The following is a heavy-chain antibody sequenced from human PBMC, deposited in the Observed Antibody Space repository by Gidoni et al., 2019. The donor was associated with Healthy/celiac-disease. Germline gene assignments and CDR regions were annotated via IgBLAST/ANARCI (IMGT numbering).Heavy chain of an antibody. V-gene: IGHV3-21*01. CDR3: ARDRYSGHPKGDY. Sequence: EVQLVESGGGLVKPGGSLCPSCAAPGFTFSSYSMNWVRPAPGKGLGWVSSISSSSSYIYYADSVKGRFTISRDNAKNSLYLQMNSLRAEDTAVYYCARDRYSGHPKGDYWGQGTLVTVSS. D-gene: IGHD5-12*01. J-gene: IGHJ4*02. CDR2: ISSSSSYI. CDR1: GFTFSSYS.